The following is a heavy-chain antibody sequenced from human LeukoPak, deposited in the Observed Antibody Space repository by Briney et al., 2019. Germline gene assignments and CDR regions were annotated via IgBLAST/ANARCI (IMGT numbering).Heavy chain of an antibody. J-gene: IGHJ4*02. CDR2: ISGSDGST. D-gene: IGHD2/OR15-2a*01. CDR3: AKDQPTYTTGLYFDF. V-gene: IGHV3-23*01. Sequence: GGSLRLSCAAAGFTFSSYSMNWVRQAPGKGLEWVSAISGSDGSTYYAGSVKGRFTISRDNSKNTLYLQMNSLRAEDTAVYYCAKDQPTYTTGLYFDFWGQGTLVTVSS. CDR1: GFTFSSYS.